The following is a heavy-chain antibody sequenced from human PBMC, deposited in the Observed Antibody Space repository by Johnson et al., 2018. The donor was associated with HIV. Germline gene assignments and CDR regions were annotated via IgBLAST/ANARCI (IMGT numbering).Heavy chain of an antibody. CDR3: ARRMVQGVIITSGAFDI. D-gene: IGHD3-10*01. CDR2: ISYDGSNQ. V-gene: IGHV3-30-3*01. Sequence: QMLLVESGGGVVQPGRSLRLSCAASGFTFSSYAMHWVRQAPGKGLEWVAVISYDGSNQYYADSVKGRFTISRDNSKNTLYLQMNSLRAEDTAVYYCARRMVQGVIITSGAFDIWGQGTMVTVSS. J-gene: IGHJ3*02. CDR1: GFTFSSYA.